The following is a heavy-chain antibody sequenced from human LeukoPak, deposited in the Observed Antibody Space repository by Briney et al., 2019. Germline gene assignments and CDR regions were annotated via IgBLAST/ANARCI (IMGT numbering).Heavy chain of an antibody. CDR1: GYTFISYG. Sequence: ASVKVSCKASGYTFISYGISWVRQAPGQVLEWMGWLSAYNGNTNYAQNLQGRVTMTTDTSTSTAYMELRSLRSDDTAVYYCARGSVVTQNDAFDIWGQGTMVTVSS. CDR2: LSAYNGNT. D-gene: IGHD4-23*01. J-gene: IGHJ3*02. CDR3: ARGSVVTQNDAFDI. V-gene: IGHV1-18*01.